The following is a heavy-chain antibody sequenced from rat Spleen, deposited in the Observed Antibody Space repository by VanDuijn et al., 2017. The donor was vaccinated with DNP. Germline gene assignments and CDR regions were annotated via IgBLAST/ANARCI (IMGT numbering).Heavy chain of an antibody. CDR1: GFPFSSYG. CDR2: ISTGGGTT. V-gene: IGHV5S13*01. CDR3: TTLGGVMDA. Sequence: EVQLVESGGGLVQPGRSLKLSCAASGFPFSSYGMAWVRQTPTKGLEWVASISTGGGTTYYRDSVKGRFTISRDNAKSSLYLQMDSLRSEDTATYYCTTLGGVMDAWGQGTSVTVSS. J-gene: IGHJ4*01.